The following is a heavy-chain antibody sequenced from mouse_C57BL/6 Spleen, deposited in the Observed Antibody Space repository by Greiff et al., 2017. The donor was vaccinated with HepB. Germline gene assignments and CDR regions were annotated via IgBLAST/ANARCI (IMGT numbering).Heavy chain of an antibody. D-gene: IGHD1-1*01. CDR1: GYTFTSYW. CDR3: ARTHYYGSSWGYAMDY. J-gene: IGHJ4*01. Sequence: VQLQQPGAELVRPASSVKLSCKASGYTFTSYWMHWVKQRPIQGLEWIGNIDPSDSETHYNQKFKDKATLTVDKSSSTAYMQLSSLTSEDSAVYYCARTHYYGSSWGYAMDYWGQGTSVTVSS. CDR2: IDPSDSET. V-gene: IGHV1-52*01.